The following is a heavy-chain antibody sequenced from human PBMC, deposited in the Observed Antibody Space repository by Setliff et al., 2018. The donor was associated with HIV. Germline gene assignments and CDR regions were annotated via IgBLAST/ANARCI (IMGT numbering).Heavy chain of an antibody. V-gene: IGHV4-34*01. CDR1: GGSSNDYY. Sequence: LSLTCAVYGGSSNDYYWNWIRQPPGKGLEWIGYIHYTGSTYYNPSLKSRVTISVDTSKNQFSLKLSSVTAADAAVYYCASRVYYYDSSGVGEFDYWGQGTLVTVSS. CDR2: IHYTGST. J-gene: IGHJ4*02. D-gene: IGHD3-22*01. CDR3: ASRVYYYDSSGVGEFDY.